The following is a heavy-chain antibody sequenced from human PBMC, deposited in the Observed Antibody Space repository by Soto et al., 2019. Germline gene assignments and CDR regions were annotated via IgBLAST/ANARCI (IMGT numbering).Heavy chain of an antibody. D-gene: IGHD1-1*01. CDR3: VIWNGVGDF. V-gene: IGHV3-23*01. J-gene: IGHJ4*02. CDR1: GFTFPNHV. CDR2: FSGGSGTT. Sequence: EVRLLESGGGLVQPGGSLRLSCVVSGFTFPNHVVTWDRQVPGKGLEWVCGFSGGSGTTHYADRVRGRFTISRDDPRQTVYLQMNILGADDTAVYYCVIWNGVGDFWGQGTLVTVSS.